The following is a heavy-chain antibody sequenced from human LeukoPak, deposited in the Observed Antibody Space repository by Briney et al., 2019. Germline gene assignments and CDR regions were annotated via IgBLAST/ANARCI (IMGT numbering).Heavy chain of an antibody. CDR2: ISAYNGNT. D-gene: IGHD3-22*01. CDR1: GYTFTSYG. CDR3: ASGNYYDSSGYHQLGNFDY. Sequence: GGSVKVSCNASGYTFTSYGISWVRQAPGQGLEWMGWISAYNGNTNYAQKLLGSVTMTTDTSPSTAHMALRSRRSEDTAVYSRASGNYYDSSGYHQLGNFDYSGQGTPLTVSS. J-gene: IGHJ4*02. V-gene: IGHV1-18*01.